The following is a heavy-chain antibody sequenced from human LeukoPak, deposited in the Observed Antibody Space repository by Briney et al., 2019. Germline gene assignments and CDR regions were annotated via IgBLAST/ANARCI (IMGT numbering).Heavy chain of an antibody. CDR2: ISYDGGNK. V-gene: IGHV3-30*03. Sequence: PGGSLRLSCAASGFTFSNYGMHWVRQAPGKGLEWVAVISYDGGNKYHADSVKARFAISRDNSKNTLYLQMNSLRAEDTAVYYCARHDDIAVFRNGLDVWGHGTTVSVSS. J-gene: IGHJ6*02. CDR1: GFTFSNYG. CDR3: ARHDDIAVFRNGLDV. D-gene: IGHD6-19*01.